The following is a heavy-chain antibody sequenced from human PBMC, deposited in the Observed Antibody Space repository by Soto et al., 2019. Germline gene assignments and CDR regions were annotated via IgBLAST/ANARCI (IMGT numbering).Heavy chain of an antibody. Sequence: GSGPTLVNPTQTLTLTCSVSGFSLNTGGLGVGWIRQPPGKALEWLALIYWDDDKRYSPSLRNRLSISKDTSNNLVVFTMTNMDPVDTATYYCIHSRCGGDCLRSYSSHYYYGLDVSGQGTTVTVSS. J-gene: IGHJ6*02. CDR1: GFSLNTGGLG. D-gene: IGHD2-21*02. V-gene: IGHV2-5*02. CDR3: IHSRCGGDCLRSYSSHYYYGLDV. CDR2: IYWDDDK.